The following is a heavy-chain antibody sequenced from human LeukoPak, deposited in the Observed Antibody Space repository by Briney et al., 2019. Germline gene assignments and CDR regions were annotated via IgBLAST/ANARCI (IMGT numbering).Heavy chain of an antibody. CDR1: GFTFSSYW. J-gene: IGHJ6*03. Sequence: GGSLRLSCAASGFTFSSYWMSWVRQAPGKGLEWVANIKQDGSEKYYVDSVKGRFTISRDNAKNSLYLQMNSLRAEDTAVYYCARERGQLLPNYYYYMDVWGKGTTVTVSS. CDR2: IKQDGSEK. V-gene: IGHV3-7*01. CDR3: ARERGQLLPNYYYYMDV. D-gene: IGHD2-2*01.